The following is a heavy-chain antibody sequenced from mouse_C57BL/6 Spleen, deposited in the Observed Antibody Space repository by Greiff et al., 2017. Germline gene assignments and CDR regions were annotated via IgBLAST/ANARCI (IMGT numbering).Heavy chain of an antibody. V-gene: IGHV1-69*01. J-gene: IGHJ2*01. CDR1: GYTFTSYW. Sequence: QVQLQQPGAELVMPGASVKLSCKASGYTFTSYWMHWVKQRPGQGLEWIGEIDPSDSYTNYNQKFKGKSTLTVAKSSSTAYRQLSSLTSEYSAVYYCAREGSDYWGQGTTLTVSS. CDR3: AREGSDY. CDR2: IDPSDSYT.